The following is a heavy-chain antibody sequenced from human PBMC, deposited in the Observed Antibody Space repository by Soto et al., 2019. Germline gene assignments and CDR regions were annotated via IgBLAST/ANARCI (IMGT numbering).Heavy chain of an antibody. CDR2: ISSSSSTI. CDR3: ARDGYPLSLWLGELSGVFDYYYGMDV. D-gene: IGHD3-10*01. CDR1: GFTFSSYS. V-gene: IGHV3-48*02. Sequence: EVQLVESGGGLVQPGGSLRLSCAASGFTFSSYSMNWVRQAPGKGLEWVSYISSSSSTIYYADSVKGRFTISRDNAKNSLYLQMNSLRDEDTAVYYCARDGYPLSLWLGELSGVFDYYYGMDVWGQGTTVTVSS. J-gene: IGHJ6*02.